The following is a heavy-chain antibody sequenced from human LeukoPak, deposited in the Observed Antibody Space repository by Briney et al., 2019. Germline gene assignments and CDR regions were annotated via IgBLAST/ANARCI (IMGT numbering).Heavy chain of an antibody. CDR1: GYTITGYY. CDR2: LNPNSGGT. J-gene: IGHJ4*02. V-gene: IGHV1-2*06. D-gene: IGHD6-19*01. CDR3: ARGPGIVVTGTDFFDY. Sequence: GASVKVSCKASGYTITGYYMHWVRQAPGQGLKWMGRLNPNSGGTNYAQKFQGRVAMTRDTSISTAYMELSRLTSADTAVYYCARGPGIVVTGTDFFDYWGQGTLVTVSS.